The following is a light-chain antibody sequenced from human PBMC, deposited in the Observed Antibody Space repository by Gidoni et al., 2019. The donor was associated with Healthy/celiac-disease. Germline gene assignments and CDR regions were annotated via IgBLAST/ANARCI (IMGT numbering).Light chain of an antibody. CDR3: QQYNNWPPLT. CDR2: GAS. V-gene: IGKV3-15*01. J-gene: IGKJ5*01. Sequence: ETVMTKSQATLTVSPGERATLSCRACQRVSSNLAGYQQKPGLAHRPLIYGASTRATGIPARFSVSGSVTEFTLTIISLQSDEFAVYYCQQYNNWPPLTFGQGTRLEIK. CDR1: QRVSSN.